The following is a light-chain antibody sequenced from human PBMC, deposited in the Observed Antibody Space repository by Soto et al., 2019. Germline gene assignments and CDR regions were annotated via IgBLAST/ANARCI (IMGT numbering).Light chain of an antibody. CDR1: QTVSSNY. J-gene: IGKJ1*01. Sequence: ETVLTQSPGTLSLTPGERASLSYRASQTVSSNYLAWYQQKPGQAPRLLIYAASTRATGIPDRFSGSGSGTDFTLSISRLEPEDFAVYYCQLYGTSPKPFGQGTKVDI. CDR2: AAS. CDR3: QLYGTSPKP. V-gene: IGKV3-20*01.